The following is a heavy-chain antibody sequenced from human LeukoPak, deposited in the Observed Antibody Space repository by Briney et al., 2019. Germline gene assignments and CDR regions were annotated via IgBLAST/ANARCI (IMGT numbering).Heavy chain of an antibody. Sequence: SETLSLTCAVYGGSFSGNYWSWIRQPAGKGLEWIGRIYTSGSTYYNPSLKSRVTISVDTSKNQFSLKLSSVTAADTAVYYCARAFTMVRGVTRSDWFDPWGQGTLVTVSS. CDR1: GGSFSGNY. V-gene: IGHV4-59*10. CDR2: IYTSGST. D-gene: IGHD3-10*01. J-gene: IGHJ5*02. CDR3: ARAFTMVRGVTRSDWFDP.